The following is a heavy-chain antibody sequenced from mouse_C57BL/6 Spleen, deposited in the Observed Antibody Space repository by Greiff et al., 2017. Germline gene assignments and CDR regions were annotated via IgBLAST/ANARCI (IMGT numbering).Heavy chain of an antibody. CDR3: ARGGDYDVDAMDY. D-gene: IGHD2-4*01. CDR2: ISYDGSN. Sequence: EVKLQESGPGLVKPSQSLSLTCSVTGYSITSGYYWNWIRQFPGNKLEWMGYISYDGSNNYNPSLKNRISITRDTSKNQFFLKLNSVTTEDTATYYCARGGDYDVDAMDYWGQGTSVTVSS. V-gene: IGHV3-6*01. J-gene: IGHJ4*01. CDR1: GYSITSGYY.